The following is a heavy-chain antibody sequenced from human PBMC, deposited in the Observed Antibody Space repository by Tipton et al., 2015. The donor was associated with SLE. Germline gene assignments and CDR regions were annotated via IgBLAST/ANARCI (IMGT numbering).Heavy chain of an antibody. D-gene: IGHD3-3*01. Sequence: SLRLSCVVSGFTFSRYWMSWVRQAPGKGLEWVSYISSSGSTIYYADSVKGRFTISRDNAKNSLYLQMNSLRAEDTAVYYCARAGYDFWSGYNYWGQGTLVTVSS. V-gene: IGHV3-48*04. CDR1: GFTFSRYW. CDR2: ISSSGSTI. CDR3: ARAGYDFWSGYNY. J-gene: IGHJ4*02.